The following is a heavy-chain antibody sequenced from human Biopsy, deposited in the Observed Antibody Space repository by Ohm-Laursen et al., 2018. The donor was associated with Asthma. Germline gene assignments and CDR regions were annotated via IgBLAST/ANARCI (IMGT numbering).Heavy chain of an antibody. CDR2: IDYSGTT. Sequence: TLSLTCTVSGASISSGGYYWSWIRHHPGSGLEWIGYIDYSGTTYYNPSLKSRVSLSPDTSKNQFSLRLSSLTAADTAVYYCARGRGYCRDGNCYNYYFENWGQGTPVTVSS. CDR3: ARGRGYCRDGNCYNYYFEN. CDR1: GASISSGGYY. V-gene: IGHV4-31*03. J-gene: IGHJ4*02. D-gene: IGHD2-15*01.